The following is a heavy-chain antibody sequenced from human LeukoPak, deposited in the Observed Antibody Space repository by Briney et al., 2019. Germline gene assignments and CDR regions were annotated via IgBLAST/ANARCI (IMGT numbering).Heavy chain of an antibody. J-gene: IGHJ2*01. CDR3: AKDEYSSSTNWYFGL. CDR2: ISYDGSNK. Sequence: GRSLRLSCAASGFTFSSYGMHWVRQAPGKGLGWVAVISYDGSNKYYADSVKGRFTISRDNSKNTLYLQMNSLRAEDTAVYYCAKDEYSSSTNWYFGLWGRGTLVTVSS. V-gene: IGHV3-30*18. D-gene: IGHD6-13*01. CDR1: GFTFSSYG.